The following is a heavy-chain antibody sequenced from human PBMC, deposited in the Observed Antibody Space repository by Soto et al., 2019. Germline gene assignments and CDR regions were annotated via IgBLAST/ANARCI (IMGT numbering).Heavy chain of an antibody. Sequence: GGSLRLSCAASGFTFSSYSMNWVRQAPGKGLDWVSYISSSSGTIYYADSVNGRFTISRDNAKNSLYLQMNSLRDEDTAVYYCAKGTGYSGYGTDYWGEGTLGTV. J-gene: IGHJ4*02. V-gene: IGHV3-48*02. CDR1: GFTFSSYS. CDR3: AKGTGYSGYGTDY. CDR2: ISSSSGTI. D-gene: IGHD5-12*01.